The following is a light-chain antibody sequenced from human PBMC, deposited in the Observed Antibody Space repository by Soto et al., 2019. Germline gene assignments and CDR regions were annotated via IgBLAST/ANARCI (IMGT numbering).Light chain of an antibody. J-gene: IGKJ1*01. CDR3: QQYAVSPET. CDR1: QSVGSSY. Sequence: EIVLTQSPGTLSLSPGERATLSCRASQSVGSSYLAWYQHKSGQAPRLLIYGGSGRARGVPDRFNGSGSGTDFTLIIRRLEPEDFAIYYCQQYAVSPETSGQGTKVDI. CDR2: GGS. V-gene: IGKV3-20*01.